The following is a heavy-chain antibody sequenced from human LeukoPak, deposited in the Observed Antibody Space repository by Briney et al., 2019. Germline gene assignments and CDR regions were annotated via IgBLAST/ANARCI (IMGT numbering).Heavy chain of an antibody. CDR2: MNPNSGDT. Sequence: ASVKVSCKASGYTFSSYDIMWVRQATGQGLEWMGWMNPNSGDTGYAQKFQGRVTMTTDTSTSTAYMELRSLRSDDTAVYYCARRAVAGTHFDYWGQGTLVTVSS. D-gene: IGHD6-19*01. J-gene: IGHJ4*02. V-gene: IGHV1-8*01. CDR1: GYTFSSYD. CDR3: ARRAVAGTHFDY.